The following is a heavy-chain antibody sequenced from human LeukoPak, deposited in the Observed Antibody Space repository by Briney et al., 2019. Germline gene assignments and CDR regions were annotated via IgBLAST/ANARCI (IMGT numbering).Heavy chain of an antibody. D-gene: IGHD3-16*01. CDR2: FDPEDGET. V-gene: IGHV1-24*01. Sequence: ASVRVSCMVSGYTLTKLYTHWVRLAPGKGLEWMGGFDPEDGETIYAQKFQGRVTLTEDTSTDTAYMELSSLRSEDTAVYYCSTWRGGAFDIWGQGTMVTVSS. CDR3: STWRGGAFDI. CDR1: GYTLTKLY. J-gene: IGHJ3*02.